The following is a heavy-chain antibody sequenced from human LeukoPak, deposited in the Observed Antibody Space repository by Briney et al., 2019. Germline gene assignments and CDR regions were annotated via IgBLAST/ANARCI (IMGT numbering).Heavy chain of an antibody. D-gene: IGHD2-15*01. V-gene: IGHV3-49*04. Sequence: GGSLRLSCTASGFTFGDYAMGWVRQAPGKGLEWVGFIRSKAYGGTTEYAASVKGRFTISRDDSKSIAYLQMNSLKTEDTAVYYCTRGGSLHYWGQGTLVTVSS. CDR3: TRGGSLHY. J-gene: IGHJ4*02. CDR2: IRSKAYGGTT. CDR1: GFTFGDYA.